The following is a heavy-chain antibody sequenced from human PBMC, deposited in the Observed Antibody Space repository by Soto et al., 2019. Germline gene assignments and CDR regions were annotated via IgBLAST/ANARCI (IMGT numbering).Heavy chain of an antibody. CDR2: IYPGDSDT. V-gene: IGHV5-51*01. J-gene: IGHJ6*03. D-gene: IGHD3-16*02. CDR1: GYSFTSYW. CDR3: ARSNYDYIWGSYRYTDPYYYYYMDV. Sequence: GESLKISCKGSGYSFTSYWIGWVRQMPGKGLEWMGIIYPGDSDTRYSPSFQGQVTISADKSISTAYLQWSSLKASDTAMYYCARSNYDYIWGSYRYTDPYYYYYMDVWGKGTTVTVSS.